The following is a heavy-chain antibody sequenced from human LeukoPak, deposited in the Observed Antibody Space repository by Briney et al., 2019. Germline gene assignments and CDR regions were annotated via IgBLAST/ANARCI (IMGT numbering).Heavy chain of an antibody. CDR3: ARGGGSSTSDIKHYYYYGMDV. Sequence: PGGSLRLSCVVSGITFSNHAMHWVRQAPGKGLEWVAVISYDGTKTYYANSVKGRFTISRDDSKNTLDLQMNTLRAEDTAVYYCARGGGSSTSDIKHYYYYGMDVWGQGTTVTVSS. D-gene: IGHD2-2*01. CDR2: ISYDGTKT. V-gene: IGHV3-30-3*01. J-gene: IGHJ6*02. CDR1: GITFSNHA.